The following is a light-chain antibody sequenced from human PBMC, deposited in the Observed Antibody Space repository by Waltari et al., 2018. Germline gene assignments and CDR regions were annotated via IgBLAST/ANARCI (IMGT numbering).Light chain of an antibody. CDR1: QSVSSSY. V-gene: IGKV3-20*01. CDR3: QQYGSSPPYT. CDR2: GAS. J-gene: IGKJ2*01. Sequence: EIVLTQSPGTLSSSPGERATLSCRASQSVSSSYLAWYQPKPGQAPRLLIYGASSRATGIPDSFSGSGSGTDFTLTISRLEPEDFAVYYCQQYGSSPPYTFGQGTKLEIK.